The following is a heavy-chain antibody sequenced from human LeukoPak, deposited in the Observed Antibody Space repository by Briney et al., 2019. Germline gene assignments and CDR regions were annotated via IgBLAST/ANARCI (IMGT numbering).Heavy chain of an antibody. V-gene: IGHV3-33*05. Sequence: GGSLRLSCAASGFAFSSYGMHWVRQAPGKGLEWVAVISYDGSNKYYADSVKGRFTISRDNAKNSLYLQMNSLRAEDTAVYYCARLKLLWSNYFDYWGQGTLVTVSS. CDR1: GFAFSSYG. J-gene: IGHJ4*02. CDR3: ARLKLLWSNYFDY. D-gene: IGHD2-2*01. CDR2: ISYDGSNK.